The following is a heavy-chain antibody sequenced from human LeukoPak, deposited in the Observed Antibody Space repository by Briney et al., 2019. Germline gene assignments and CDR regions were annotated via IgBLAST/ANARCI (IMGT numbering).Heavy chain of an antibody. V-gene: IGHV5-51*01. CDR1: GYSFTSYW. J-gene: IGHJ3*02. D-gene: IGHD2-21*02. Sequence: GESLKISCKGSGYSFTSYWIGWVRQMPGKGLEWMGIIYPGDSDTRYSPSFQGQVTISADKSISTAYLQWSSLKASDTAMYYCASFCGGDCYHDAFDIWGQGTMVTVSS. CDR2: IYPGDSDT. CDR3: ASFCGGDCYHDAFDI.